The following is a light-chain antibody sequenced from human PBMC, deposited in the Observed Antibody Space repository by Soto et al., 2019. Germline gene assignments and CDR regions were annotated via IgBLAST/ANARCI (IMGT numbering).Light chain of an antibody. CDR2: GAS. J-gene: IGKJ2*01. CDR3: QHYGNSRYT. Sequence: EIVLTQSPGTLSLSPGERATLSCRASQSISSIYLAWYQQKPGQSPRLLIYGASSRATGIPDRFSSSGSGTDFTLSISKLAPEVFAVDYCQHYGNSRYTFGQGTKLEIK. V-gene: IGKV3-20*01. CDR1: QSISSIY.